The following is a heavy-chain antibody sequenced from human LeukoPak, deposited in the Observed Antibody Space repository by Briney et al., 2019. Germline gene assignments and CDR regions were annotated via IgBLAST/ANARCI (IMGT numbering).Heavy chain of an antibody. CDR1: GFTFGDYA. D-gene: IGHD3-3*01. V-gene: IGHV3-49*04. J-gene: IGHJ4*02. CDR2: IRSKAYGGTT. CDR3: TRFLEWLCALDY. Sequence: GGSLRLSXTASGFTFGDYAMSWVRQAPGKGLEWVGFIRSKAYGGTTEYAASVKGRFNISRDDSKSIAYLQMNSLKTEDTAVYYCTRFLEWLCALDYWGQGTLVTVSS.